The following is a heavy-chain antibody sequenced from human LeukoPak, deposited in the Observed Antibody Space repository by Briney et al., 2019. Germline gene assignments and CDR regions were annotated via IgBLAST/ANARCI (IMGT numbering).Heavy chain of an antibody. J-gene: IGHJ6*04. CDR2: INSDGSST. V-gene: IGHV3-74*01. CDR1: GFTFSSYW. Sequence: GGSLRLSCAASGFTFSSYWMHWVRQAPGKGLVWVSRINSDGSSTCYADSVKGRFTISRDNAKNTLYLQMNSLRAEDTAVYYCASSYYGSGSYYSYYGMDVWGKGTTVTVSS. CDR3: ASSYYGSGSYYSYYGMDV. D-gene: IGHD3-10*01.